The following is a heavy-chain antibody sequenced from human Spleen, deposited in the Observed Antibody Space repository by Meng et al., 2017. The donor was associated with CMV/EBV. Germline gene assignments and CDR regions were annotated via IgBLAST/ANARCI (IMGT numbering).Heavy chain of an antibody. Sequence: GGSLRLSCAASGFTFSSYNMTWVRQAPGKGLEWVAVISYDGSNKYYADSVKGRFTISRDNSKNTLYLQMNSLRAEDTAVYYCARDPNMIVGNWFDPWGQGTLVTVSS. J-gene: IGHJ5*02. CDR2: ISYDGSNK. V-gene: IGHV3-30*03. CDR1: GFTFSSYN. D-gene: IGHD3-22*01. CDR3: ARDPNMIVGNWFDP.